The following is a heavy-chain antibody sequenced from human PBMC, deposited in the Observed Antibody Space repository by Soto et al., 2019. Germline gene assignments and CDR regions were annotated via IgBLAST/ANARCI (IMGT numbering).Heavy chain of an antibody. CDR1: GGSISSGGYS. Sequence: QLQLQESGSGLVKPSQTLSLTCAVSGGSISSGGYSWSWIRQPPGKGLEWIGYIYHSGSTHYNPSPTSRVTISVDRSESPFSLKLSSVTAADTAVYYCASAPTTVVPLGYFDLWGRGTLVTVSS. CDR2: IYHSGST. V-gene: IGHV4-30-2*01. CDR3: ASAPTTVVPLGYFDL. J-gene: IGHJ2*01. D-gene: IGHD4-17*01.